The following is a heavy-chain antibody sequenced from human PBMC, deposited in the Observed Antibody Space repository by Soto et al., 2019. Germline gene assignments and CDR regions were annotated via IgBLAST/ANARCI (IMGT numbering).Heavy chain of an antibody. J-gene: IGHJ4*02. CDR3: ARGGGTADY. V-gene: IGHV4-30-2*01. D-gene: IGHD3-16*01. CDR1: GGSISRGGYS. CDR2: ISHSGST. Sequence: QLQLLESGSGLVKPSQTLSLTCAVSGGSISRGGYSWSWIRQPPGKGLQCMGYISHSGSTYYNPYLKSRVTISVDRSKNQFSLTLSSVTAADTDVQYCARGGGTADYWGQGTLVTVSS.